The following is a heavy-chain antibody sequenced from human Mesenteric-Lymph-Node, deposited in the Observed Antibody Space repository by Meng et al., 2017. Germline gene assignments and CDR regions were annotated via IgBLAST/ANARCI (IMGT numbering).Heavy chain of an antibody. CDR3: TRLKVYHSSGWYFDY. CDR2: LYSGNSDA. V-gene: IGHV5-51*01. J-gene: IGHJ4*02. Sequence: GGSLRLSCKGSGYSFDNYWIGWVRQMPGEGLEWMGMLYSGNSDARIRPSLQGHVTISVDKSISTAYLQWSILKASDTAMYYCTRLKVYHSSGWYFDYWGQGTLVTVSS. CDR1: GYSFDNYW. D-gene: IGHD6-19*01.